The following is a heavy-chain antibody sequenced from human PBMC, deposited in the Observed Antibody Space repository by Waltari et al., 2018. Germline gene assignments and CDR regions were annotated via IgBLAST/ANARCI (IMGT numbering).Heavy chain of an antibody. V-gene: IGHV1-46*01. CDR2: INPSGGST. D-gene: IGHD6-19*01. Sequence: QVQLVQSGAEVKKPGASVKVSCKASGYTFPSYYMHWVRQAPGQGLEWMGIINPSGGSTSYAQKFQGRVTMTRDTSTSTVYMELSSLRSEDTAVYYCARLYSSGWYDYWGQGTLVTVSS. J-gene: IGHJ4*02. CDR1: GYTFPSYY. CDR3: ARLYSSGWYDY.